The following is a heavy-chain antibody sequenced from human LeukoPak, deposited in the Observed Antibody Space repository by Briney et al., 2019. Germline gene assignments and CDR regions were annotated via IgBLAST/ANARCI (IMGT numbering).Heavy chain of an antibody. CDR1: GYIFIGRY. J-gene: IGHJ4*02. CDR2: INPDSGGT. V-gene: IGHV1-2*02. CDR3: ARAGGGSSSWYVGD. D-gene: IGHD6-13*01. Sequence: ASVKVSCKATGYIFIGRYIHSVRQAPGQGLEWMGWINPDSGGTIYAQKFQGRVTMTRDKSINTAYLELIRLTSDDAAIYYCARAGGGSSSWYVGDWGQGTLVTLSS.